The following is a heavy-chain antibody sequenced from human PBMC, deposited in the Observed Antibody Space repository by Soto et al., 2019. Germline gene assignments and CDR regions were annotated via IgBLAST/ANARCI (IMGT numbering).Heavy chain of an antibody. CDR1: GGTFSSYA. J-gene: IGHJ6*02. D-gene: IGHD3-9*01. V-gene: IGHV1-69*13. CDR3: ATLSAINRNLYYYGMDV. Sequence: ASVKVSCKASGGTFSSYAISWVRQAPGQGLEWMGGIIPIFGTANYAQKFQGRVTITADESTSTAYMELSSLRSEDTAVYYCATLSAINRNLYYYGMDVWGQGTTVTVSS. CDR2: IIPIFGTA.